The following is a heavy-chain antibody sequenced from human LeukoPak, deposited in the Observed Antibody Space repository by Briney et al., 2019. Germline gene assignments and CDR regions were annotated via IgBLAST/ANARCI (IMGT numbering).Heavy chain of an antibody. V-gene: IGHV3-73*01. CDR1: GFTFSDSG. J-gene: IGHJ4*02. D-gene: IGHD1-26*01. Sequence: GGPLRLSCAASGFTFSDSGMRWVRQASGKGLEWVGHIRSKADSYATVYAASVKGRFTITRDDSENTAYLQMNGLKTEDTAVYYCATFPSGSYSAYWGQGILVTVSS. CDR2: IRSKADSYAT. CDR3: ATFPSGSYSAY.